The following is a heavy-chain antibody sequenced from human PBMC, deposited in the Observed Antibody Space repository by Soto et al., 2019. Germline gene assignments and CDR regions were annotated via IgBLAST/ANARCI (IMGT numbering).Heavy chain of an antibody. CDR3: ARDVSPVSSSLHLDAFDI. D-gene: IGHD6-13*01. Sequence: EVHLEESGGDLVQPGGSLRLSCAASGFTLSAYWKTWVRQAPGKGLEWVANINRDGSKKSYLDSVRGRFTIARDNVGNSLYLQMDSLRADDTALYYCARDVSPVSSSLHLDAFDIWGQGTMVTVSS. CDR2: INRDGSKK. V-gene: IGHV3-7*05. CDR1: GFTLSAYW. J-gene: IGHJ3*02.